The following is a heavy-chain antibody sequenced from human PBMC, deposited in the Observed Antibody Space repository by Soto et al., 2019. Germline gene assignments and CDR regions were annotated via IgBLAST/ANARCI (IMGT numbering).Heavy chain of an antibody. CDR1: GYIFSRYW. Sequence: GEPLKISCQGPGYIFSRYWIGWVRLMPGKGLEWMGVIYPGDSDTRYSPSFQGQVTISADKSISTAYLQWSSLKASDAAMYYCARSLTRMRGFRFDYWGLGTLVTVSS. D-gene: IGHD4-17*01. CDR2: IYPGDSDT. CDR3: ARSLTRMRGFRFDY. J-gene: IGHJ4*02. V-gene: IGHV5-51*01.